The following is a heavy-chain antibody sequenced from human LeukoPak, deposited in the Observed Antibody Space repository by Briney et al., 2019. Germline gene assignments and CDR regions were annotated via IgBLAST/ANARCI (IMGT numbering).Heavy chain of an antibody. V-gene: IGHV3-74*01. CDR2: ISNDGSST. J-gene: IGHJ4*02. D-gene: IGHD3-22*01. CDR1: GFTFSSYW. CDR3: ARGYDSTSKHISGYFDY. Sequence: PGGSLRLSCAASGFTFSSYWMHWVRQVPGKGLVWVSRISNDGSSTNYADSVEGRFTISRDNAKNTLYLQMNSLRAEYTAVYYCARGYDSTSKHISGYFDYWGQGTLVTVSS.